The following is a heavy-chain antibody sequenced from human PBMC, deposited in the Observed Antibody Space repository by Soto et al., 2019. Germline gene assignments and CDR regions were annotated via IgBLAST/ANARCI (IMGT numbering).Heavy chain of an antibody. CDR2: IHPFGDT. CDR3: SRGRDPPEGGRR. V-gene: IGHV4-34*02. J-gene: IGHJ4*02. D-gene: IGHD3-16*01. Sequence: QVQLQQWGAGLLKPSETLSLTCAVHTESFSTYYCSWTRQPPGKGLDWIGEIHPFGDTNDNPSLTKRVTIRLDSSENQCSRKVPSAAAADAGVYVFSRGRDPPEGGRRWGEGTLVTVSP. CDR1: TESFSTYY.